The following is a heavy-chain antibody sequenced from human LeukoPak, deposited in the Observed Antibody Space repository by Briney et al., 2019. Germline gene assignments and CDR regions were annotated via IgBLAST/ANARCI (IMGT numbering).Heavy chain of an antibody. CDR3: ATRGY. D-gene: IGHD3-10*01. J-gene: IGHJ4*02. Sequence: SETLSLTCTVSGGSISSDYWQWIRQPPGKGLEWIGYIYNSVSNNYNPSLKSRVTISIDTSKNQFSLKLTSVTAADTAVYYCATRGYWGQGTLVTVSS. V-gene: IGHV4-59*08. CDR2: IYNSVSN. CDR1: GGSISSDY.